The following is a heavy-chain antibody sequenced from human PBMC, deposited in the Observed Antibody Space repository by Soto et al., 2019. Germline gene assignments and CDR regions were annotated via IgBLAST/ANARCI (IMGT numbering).Heavy chain of an antibody. Sequence: EVQLVETGGGLIQPGGSLRLSCAASGFTVSSNYMSWVRQAPGKGLEWVSVIYSGGSTYYADSVKGRFTISRDNSTNTLYLQMNSLRAEDTAVYYCARDSWFGEFYYYYYGMDVWGQGTTVTVSS. V-gene: IGHV3-53*02. CDR3: ARDSWFGEFYYYYYGMDV. J-gene: IGHJ6*02. CDR1: GFTVSSNY. CDR2: IYSGGST. D-gene: IGHD3-10*01.